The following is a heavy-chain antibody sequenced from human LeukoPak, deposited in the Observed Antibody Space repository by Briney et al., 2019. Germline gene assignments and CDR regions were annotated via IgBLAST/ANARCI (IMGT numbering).Heavy chain of an antibody. CDR1: GGSFSGYY. D-gene: IGHD3-22*01. J-gene: IGHJ3*02. CDR3: ARGNPYDSSGYYRDAFDI. Sequence: SETLSPTCAVYGGSFSGYYWSWIRQPPGKGLEWIGEINHSGSTNYNPSLKSRVTISVDTSKNQFSLKLSSVTAADTAVYYCARGNPYDSSGYYRDAFDIWGQGTMVTVSS. CDR2: INHSGST. V-gene: IGHV4-34*01.